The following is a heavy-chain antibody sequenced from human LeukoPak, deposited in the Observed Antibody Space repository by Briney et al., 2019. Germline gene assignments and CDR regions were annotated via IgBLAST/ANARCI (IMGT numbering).Heavy chain of an antibody. Sequence: PGGSLRLSCTASGFTFSSYSMTWVRQAPGKGPEWVSYISSSSSTTYYADSVKGRFTISRDNAKNSLYLQMNSLRAEDTAVYYCVRRGLIVTKYLERWGQGTLVIVSS. D-gene: IGHD3-10*01. V-gene: IGHV3-48*04. CDR2: ISSSSSTT. CDR1: GFTFSSYS. J-gene: IGHJ1*01. CDR3: VRRGLIVTKYLER.